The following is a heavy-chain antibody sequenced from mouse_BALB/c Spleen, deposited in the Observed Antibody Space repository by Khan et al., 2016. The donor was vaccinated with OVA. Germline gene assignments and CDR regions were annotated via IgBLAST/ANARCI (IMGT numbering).Heavy chain of an antibody. CDR2: IIYTGYT. CDR1: GDSITSGY. Sequence: EVQLQESGPSLVKPSQTLSLTCSVTGDSITSGYWNWIRKFPGNKLEYMGYIIYTGYTYYNPSLQSRISITRNTYKHQYSLQLNSVTCEDTATYYCARSTYRYAGVYGGQGTLVTVSA. CDR3: ARSTYRYAGVY. J-gene: IGHJ3*01. D-gene: IGHD2-12*01. V-gene: IGHV3-8*02.